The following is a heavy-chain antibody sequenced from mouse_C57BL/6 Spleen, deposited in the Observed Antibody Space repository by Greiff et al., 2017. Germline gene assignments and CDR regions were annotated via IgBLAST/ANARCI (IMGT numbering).Heavy chain of an antibody. Sequence: EVQLQQSGAELVRPGASVKLSCTASGFNIKDDYMHWVKQRPEQGLEWIGWIDPENGDTEYASKFQGKATITADKSSNTAYLQLSSLTSEDTAVYYCTTDYGYPDCFDYWGQGTTLTVSS. V-gene: IGHV14-4*01. CDR2: IDPENGDT. J-gene: IGHJ2*01. CDR1: GFNIKDDY. D-gene: IGHD2-2*01. CDR3: TTDYGYPDCFDY.